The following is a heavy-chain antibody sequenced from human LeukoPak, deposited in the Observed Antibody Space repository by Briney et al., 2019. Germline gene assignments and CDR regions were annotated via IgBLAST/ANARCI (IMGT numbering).Heavy chain of an antibody. Sequence: ASVKVSCKASGYTFTDYYMHWVRQAPGQGLEWMGWLNPNNGTTNFAQKFQGRVTMTRDTSISTTYMELSRLRSDDTAVYYCSRDLGLCSGGSCGSMTTVTSYDYWGQGTLVTVSS. V-gene: IGHV1-2*02. CDR2: LNPNNGTT. CDR3: SRDLGLCSGGSCGSMTTVTSYDY. J-gene: IGHJ4*02. CDR1: GYTFTDYY. D-gene: IGHD2-15*01.